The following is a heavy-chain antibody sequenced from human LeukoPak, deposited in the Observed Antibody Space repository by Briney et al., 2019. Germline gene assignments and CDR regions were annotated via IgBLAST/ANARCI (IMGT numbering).Heavy chain of an antibody. CDR1: GFTFSSYG. Sequence: GRSLRLSCAASGFTFSSYGMHWVRQAPGKGLEWVAVISYDGSNKYYADSVKGRFTISRDNSKNTLYLQMNSLRAEDTAVYYCAKGGVGAAAGTQSKIKLDFVIWGQGTMVTVSS. D-gene: IGHD6-13*01. CDR3: AKGGVGAAAGTQSKIKLDFVI. V-gene: IGHV3-30*18. CDR2: ISYDGSNK. J-gene: IGHJ3*02.